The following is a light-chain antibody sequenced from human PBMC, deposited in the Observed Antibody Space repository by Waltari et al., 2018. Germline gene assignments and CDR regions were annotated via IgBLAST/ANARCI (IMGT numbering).Light chain of an antibody. CDR2: DAS. V-gene: IGKV3-20*01. CDR3: QQYGTPLGNS. CDR1: QSVTSDY. J-gene: IGKJ2*03. Sequence: EIVLTQSPGTLSLSPGERATLSCRASQSVTSDYLAWYRQKPGQAPRLLIYDASTRATGIPDRFSGSGSGTDFSLTISRPEPEDSAVYYCQQYGTPLGNSFGQGTTLEIK.